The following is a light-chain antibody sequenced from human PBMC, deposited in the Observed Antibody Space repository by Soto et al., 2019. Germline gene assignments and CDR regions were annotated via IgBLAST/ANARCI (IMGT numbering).Light chain of an antibody. CDR1: QSINNNY. J-gene: IGKJ1*01. CDR3: QQYGGSPRT. Sequence: EIVLTQSPGTLSLSPGERATLSCRASQSINNNYLAWYQQKRGQAPRLLIYGASSRATGIPDRFSGSGSGTDFTRTISRLEPDDFAVYYCQQYGGSPRTFGQGTKVEIK. CDR2: GAS. V-gene: IGKV3-20*01.